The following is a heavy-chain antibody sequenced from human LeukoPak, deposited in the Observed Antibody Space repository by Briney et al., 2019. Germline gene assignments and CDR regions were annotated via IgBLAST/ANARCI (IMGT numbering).Heavy chain of an antibody. V-gene: IGHV3-30-3*01. CDR2: ISYDGSNK. D-gene: IGHD3-9*01. J-gene: IGHJ4*02. CDR1: GLTFSTFW. Sequence: GGSLRLSCAASGLTFSTFWMHWVRQAPGKGLEWVAVISYDGSNKYYADSVKGRFTISRDNSKNTLYLQMNSLRAEDTAVYYCVRDILTGYPIRWGQGTLVTVSS. CDR3: VRDILTGYPIR.